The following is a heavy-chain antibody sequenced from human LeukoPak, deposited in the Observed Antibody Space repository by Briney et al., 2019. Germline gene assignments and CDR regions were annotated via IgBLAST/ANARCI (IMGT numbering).Heavy chain of an antibody. CDR1: GFVFGDYG. CDR3: AKHYYGSGSQKYYFDY. CDR2: VRNDGSDK. Sequence: GGSLRLSCAASGFVFGDYGMHWAPQAPGKGLEWVTMVRNDGSDKYYADSVKGRFTISRDNSKNTLYLQMNSLRPEDTAVYYCAKHYYGSGSQKYYFDYWGQGTLVTVSS. J-gene: IGHJ4*02. V-gene: IGHV3-30*02. D-gene: IGHD3-10*01.